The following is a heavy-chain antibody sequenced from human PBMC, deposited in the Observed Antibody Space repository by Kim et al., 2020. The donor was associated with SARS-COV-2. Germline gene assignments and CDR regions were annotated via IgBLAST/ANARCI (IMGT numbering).Heavy chain of an antibody. V-gene: IGHV1-69*13. CDR1: GGTFSSYA. CDR2: IIPIFGTA. J-gene: IGHJ4*02. CDR3: RYGSGSYQGFDY. D-gene: IGHD3-10*01. Sequence: SVKVSCKASGGTFSSYAISWVRQAPGQGLEWMGGIIPIFGTANYAQKFQGRVTITADESTSTAYMELSSLRSEDTAVYYCRYGSGSYQGFDYWGQGTLVTVSS.